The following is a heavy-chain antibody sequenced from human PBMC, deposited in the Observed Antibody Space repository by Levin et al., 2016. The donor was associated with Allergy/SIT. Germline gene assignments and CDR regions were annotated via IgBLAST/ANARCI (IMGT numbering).Heavy chain of an antibody. Sequence: VRQAPGKGLEWVSAISGSGGSTYYADSVKGRFTISRDNSKNTLYLQMNSLRAEDTAVYYCAKSPDYGGNPSLFDYWGQGTLVTVSS. CDR2: ISGSGGST. D-gene: IGHD4-23*01. CDR3: AKSPDYGGNPSLFDY. V-gene: IGHV3-23*01. J-gene: IGHJ4*02.